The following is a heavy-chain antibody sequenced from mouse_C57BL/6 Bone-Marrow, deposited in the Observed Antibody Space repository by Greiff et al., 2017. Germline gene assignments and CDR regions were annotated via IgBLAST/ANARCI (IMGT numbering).Heavy chain of an antibody. CDR3: ERDYGSSYWYFDV. D-gene: IGHD1-1*01. Sequence: VQLQQSGPELVKPGASVKLSCKASGYTFTSYDINWVKQRPGQGLEWIGWIYPRDGSTKYNEKFKGKATLTVDTSSSTAYMGLHSLPSEDSAVYFCERDYGSSYWYFDVWGTGTTVTVTS. CDR2: IYPRDGST. J-gene: IGHJ1*03. CDR1: GYTFTSYD. V-gene: IGHV1-85*01.